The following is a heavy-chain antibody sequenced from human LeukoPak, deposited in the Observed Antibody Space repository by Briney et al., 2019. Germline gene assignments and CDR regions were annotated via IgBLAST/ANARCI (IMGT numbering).Heavy chain of an antibody. V-gene: IGHV4-38-2*01. CDR3: ARVQIAVPGNYYFDY. J-gene: IGHJ4*02. Sequence: ASETLSLTCAVSGYSISSGYYWGWIQQPPGKGLEWIGSIYHSGSTYYNPSLKSRVTISVDTSKNQFSLKLSSVTAADTAVYYCARVQIAVPGNYYFDYWGQGTLATVSS. CDR2: IYHSGST. D-gene: IGHD6-19*01. CDR1: GYSISSGYY.